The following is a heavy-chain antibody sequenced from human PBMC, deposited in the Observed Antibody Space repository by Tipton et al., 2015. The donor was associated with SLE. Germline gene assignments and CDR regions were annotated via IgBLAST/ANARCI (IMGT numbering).Heavy chain of an antibody. J-gene: IGHJ6*02. D-gene: IGHD1-26*01. V-gene: IGHV4-59*11. CDR2: IYYSGST. CDR3: ARDCGGSYLPLEEYYGMDV. Sequence: TLSLTCTVSGGSISSHYWSWIRQPPGKGLEWIGYIYYSGSTSYNPSLKSRVTISVDTSKNQFSLKLSSVTAADTAVYYCARDCGGSYLPLEEYYGMDVWGQGTTVTVSS. CDR1: GGSISSHY.